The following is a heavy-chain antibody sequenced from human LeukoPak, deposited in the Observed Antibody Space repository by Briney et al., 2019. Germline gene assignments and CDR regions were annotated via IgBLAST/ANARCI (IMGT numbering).Heavy chain of an antibody. CDR1: GLIFSTCG. J-gene: IGHJ6*03. CDR2: KRYDESAT. D-gene: IGHD6-13*01. V-gene: IGHV3-30*02. Sequence: GGSLRLSCVASGLIFSTCGMHWVRQAPGKGLEWLTHKRYDESATYYADSVKGRFTISRENSKNTLYLQMNSLRGEDTAVYYSAKQMMERQQYYYMDVWGKGTSVTVSS. CDR3: AKQMMERQQYYYMDV.